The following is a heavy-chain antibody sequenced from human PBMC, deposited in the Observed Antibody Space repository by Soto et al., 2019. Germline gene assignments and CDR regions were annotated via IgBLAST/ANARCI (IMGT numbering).Heavy chain of an antibody. CDR1: GFTFSTYT. J-gene: IGHJ4*02. V-gene: IGHV3-30*02. CDR2: IWHDGSNP. CDR3: ATDDYGIFHY. D-gene: IGHD3-10*01. Sequence: GGSLRLSCAASGFTFSTYTMHWVRQAPGKGLEWVALIWHDGSNPYYADSVKGRFTMTRDTSISTVYMDLSGLTSDDTALYYCATDDYGIFHYWGQGSLVTVSS.